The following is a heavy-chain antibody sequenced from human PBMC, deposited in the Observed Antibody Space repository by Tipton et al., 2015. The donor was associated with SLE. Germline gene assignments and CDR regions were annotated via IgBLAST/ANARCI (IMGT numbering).Heavy chain of an antibody. Sequence: SLRLSCAASGFTISNYGMSWVRQAPGKGLEWVSLIWHDGSYGYYADSVKGRFTISRDNSETTLFLQMNNLRDDDTAVYYCARDSSSWTSSWYFDLWGRGTLVTVFS. CDR3: ARDSSSWTSSWYFDL. J-gene: IGHJ2*01. CDR2: IWHDGSYG. V-gene: IGHV3-33*01. CDR1: GFTISNYG. D-gene: IGHD6-13*01.